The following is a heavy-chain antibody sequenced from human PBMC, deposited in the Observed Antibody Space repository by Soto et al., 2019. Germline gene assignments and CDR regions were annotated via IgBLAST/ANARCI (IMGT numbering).Heavy chain of an antibody. CDR2: ISSSSSYI. J-gene: IGHJ3*02. V-gene: IGHV3-21*01. CDR3: ATTYDYGDYNDAFDI. D-gene: IGHD4-17*01. CDR1: GLTFSSYS. Sequence: GGSQRLSCAASGLTFSSYSMNWVRQAPGKGLEWVSSISSSSSYIYYADSVKGRFTISRDNAKSSLYLQMNSLRAEDTAVYYCATTYDYGDYNDAFDIWGQGTMVTVSS.